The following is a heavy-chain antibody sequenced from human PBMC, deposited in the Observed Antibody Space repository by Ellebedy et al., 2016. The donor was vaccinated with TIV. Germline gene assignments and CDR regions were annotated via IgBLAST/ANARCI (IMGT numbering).Heavy chain of an antibody. CDR2: IYYSGST. V-gene: IGHV4-59*08. CDR3: ARHPEEDYGDYDT. D-gene: IGHD4-17*01. Sequence: MPSETLSLTCTVSGGSISSYYWSWIRQPPGKGLEWIGYIYYSGSTNYNPSLKSRVTISVDTSKNQFSLKLSSVTAADTAVYYCARHPEEDYGDYDTWGQGTLVTVSS. J-gene: IGHJ5*02. CDR1: GGSISSYY.